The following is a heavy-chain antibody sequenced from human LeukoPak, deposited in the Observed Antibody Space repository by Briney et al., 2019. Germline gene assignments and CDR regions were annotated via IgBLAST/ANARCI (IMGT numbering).Heavy chain of an antibody. CDR1: GGTFSSYA. Sequence: SVKVSCKASGGTFSSYAISWVRQAPGQGLEWMGGIIPIFGTANYAQKFQGRVTITADKSTSTAYMELSSLRSEDTAVYYCARALVRGVISWFGPWGQGTLVTVSS. J-gene: IGHJ5*02. V-gene: IGHV1-69*06. D-gene: IGHD3-10*01. CDR2: IIPIFGTA. CDR3: ARALVRGVISWFGP.